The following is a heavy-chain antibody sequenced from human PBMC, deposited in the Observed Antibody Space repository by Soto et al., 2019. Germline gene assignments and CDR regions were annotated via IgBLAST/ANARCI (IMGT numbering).Heavy chain of an antibody. Sequence: GGSLRLSCAASGFDFRTTWMHWVRQVPGKGLVWVSCITSDGSSITYADSVKGRFTISRDNAKNTLYLQMNSLRVEDTAVYYCSRDWYYTIDYWGQGTPVTVSS. J-gene: IGHJ4*02. CDR2: ITSDGSSI. CDR3: SRDWYYTIDY. V-gene: IGHV3-74*01. CDR1: GFDFRTTW. D-gene: IGHD3-3*01.